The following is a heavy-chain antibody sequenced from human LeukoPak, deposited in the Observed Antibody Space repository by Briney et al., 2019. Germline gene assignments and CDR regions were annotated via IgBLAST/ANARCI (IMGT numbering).Heavy chain of an antibody. Sequence: PSETLSLTCTVSGGSISSSSYYWGWIRQPPGKGLEWIGSIYYSGSTYYNPSLKSRVTISVDTSKNQFSLKLSSVTAADTAVYYCARVVDGYPTYIYYFDYWGQETLVTVSS. V-gene: IGHV4-39*07. CDR2: IYYSGST. CDR3: ARVVDGYPTYIYYFDY. J-gene: IGHJ4*02. CDR1: GGSISSSSYY. D-gene: IGHD5-24*01.